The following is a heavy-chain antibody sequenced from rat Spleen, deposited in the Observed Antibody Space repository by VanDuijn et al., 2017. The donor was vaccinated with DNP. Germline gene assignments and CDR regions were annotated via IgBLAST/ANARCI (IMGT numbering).Heavy chain of an antibody. D-gene: IGHD5-1*01. CDR1: GFSLTSNG. CDR3: TRDVPNVLDY. CDR2: IWAGGST. Sequence: QVQLEESGPGLMQPSETLSLTCTVSGFSLTSNGVGWVRQPLGKGLVWMGTIWAGGSTNYNSAVQSRLSIRRDTSKSQVFLKMNSLQTEDTAIYFCTRDVPNVLDYWGQGVMVTVSS. J-gene: IGHJ2*01. V-gene: IGHV2-72*01.